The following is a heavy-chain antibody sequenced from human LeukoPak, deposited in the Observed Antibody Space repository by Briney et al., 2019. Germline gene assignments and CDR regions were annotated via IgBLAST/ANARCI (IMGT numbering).Heavy chain of an antibody. D-gene: IGHD1-26*01. CDR3: TVPRIVGATPGLYYGMDV. Sequence: GGSLRLSCAASGFTFSSYWMNWARQAPGKGLEWVSSISSSSSYIYYADSVKGRFTISRDNAKNSLYLQMNSLRAEDTAVYYCTVPRIVGATPGLYYGMDVWGQGTTVTVSS. V-gene: IGHV3-21*01. J-gene: IGHJ6*02. CDR2: ISSSSSYI. CDR1: GFTFSSYW.